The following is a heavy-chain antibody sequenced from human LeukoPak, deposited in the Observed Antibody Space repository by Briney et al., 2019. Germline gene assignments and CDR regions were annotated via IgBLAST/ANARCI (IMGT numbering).Heavy chain of an antibody. Sequence: SETLSLTCSVSGASIKSFYGSWVRQPPGKGLEWLAYISDSGGTNYNPSLKSRSNMSADTSKSQLSLRLVYVTAADTAVYFCAMQVVGTSDTVDIWGQGKMVTVSS. D-gene: IGHD2-15*01. CDR1: GASIKSFY. CDR2: ISDSGGT. CDR3: AMQVVGTSDTVDI. J-gene: IGHJ3*02. V-gene: IGHV4-59*01.